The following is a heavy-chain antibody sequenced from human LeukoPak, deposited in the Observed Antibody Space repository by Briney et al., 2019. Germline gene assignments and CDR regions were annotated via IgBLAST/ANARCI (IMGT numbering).Heavy chain of an antibody. CDR2: ISGGGGST. D-gene: IGHD1-26*01. CDR1: GFTFTSYS. Sequence: GGSLRLSCAASGFTFTSYSMNWVRQAPGKGLEWVSTISGGGGSTYYADSVKGRFTISRDNSKNTLYLQVNSLRAEDTAVYYCAKGGKWDVTPFAYWGQGTLVTVSS. V-gene: IGHV3-23*01. CDR3: AKGGKWDVTPFAY. J-gene: IGHJ4*02.